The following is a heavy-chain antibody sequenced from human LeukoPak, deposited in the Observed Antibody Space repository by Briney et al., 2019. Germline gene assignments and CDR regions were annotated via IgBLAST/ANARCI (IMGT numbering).Heavy chain of an antibody. CDR3: ASAGHDGIGYKVC. CDR2: IYHSGSA. D-gene: IGHD3-22*01. V-gene: IGHV4-4*02. Sequence: SETLSLTCAVSGGSISSSNWWSWVRQPPGKGLEWIGEIYHSGSANYNPSLKSRVTISVDKSKNQFSLRLSSVTAADTAVYYCASAGHDGIGYKVCWGQGTLVTVSP. J-gene: IGHJ4*02. CDR1: GGSISSSNW.